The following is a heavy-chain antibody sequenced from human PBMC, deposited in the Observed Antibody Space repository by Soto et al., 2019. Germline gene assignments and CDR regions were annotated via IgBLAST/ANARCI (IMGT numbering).Heavy chain of an antibody. CDR2: INPSGGST. Sequence: QVQLVQSGAEVKKPGASVKVSCKASGYTFTSYYMHWVRQAPGQGLEWMGIINPSGGSTSYAQKFQGRVTMTRDTSTSTVYMELSSLRSEDTAVYYCLVPDIVVVPRMGWFDPWGQGTLVTVSS. D-gene: IGHD2-2*01. J-gene: IGHJ5*02. V-gene: IGHV1-46*01. CDR3: LVPDIVVVPRMGWFDP. CDR1: GYTFTSYY.